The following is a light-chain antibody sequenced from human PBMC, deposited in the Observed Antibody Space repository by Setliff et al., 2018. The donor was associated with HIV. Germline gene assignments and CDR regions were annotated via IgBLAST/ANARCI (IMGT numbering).Light chain of an antibody. CDR3: SSYAAGNTFV. Sequence: QSALTQPPSASGSPGQSVTISCARTSGDIGTFDYLSWFQQLPGKAPKLLIYEVTKRPSGVPDRFSASKSGNTASLTVSGLQAEDEADYYCSSYAAGNTFVFGTGTKV. J-gene: IGLJ1*01. CDR2: EVT. V-gene: IGLV2-8*01. CDR1: SGDIGTFDY.